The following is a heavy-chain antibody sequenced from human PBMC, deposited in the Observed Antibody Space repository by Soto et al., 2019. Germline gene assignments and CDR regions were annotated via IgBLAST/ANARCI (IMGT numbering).Heavy chain of an antibody. CDR3: ARAGVVGATALDY. CDR2: IDYYGST. V-gene: IGHV4-59*01. D-gene: IGHD1-26*01. Sequence: SETLSLTCTVSGGSISGYYWSWIRQPPGKRLEWIGYIDYYGSTNYNPSLKSRVTISVDTSKNQFSLKLSSVTAADTAVYYCARAGVVGATALDYWGQGTLVTVSS. CDR1: GGSISGYY. J-gene: IGHJ4*02.